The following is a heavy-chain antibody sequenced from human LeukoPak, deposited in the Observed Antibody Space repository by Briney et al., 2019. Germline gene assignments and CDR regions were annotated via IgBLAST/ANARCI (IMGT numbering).Heavy chain of an antibody. CDR3: TRASETGQGDY. J-gene: IGHJ4*02. CDR2: TYYRSKRYN. CDR1: GDSVSSDSVA. Sequence: SQTLSLTCAISGDSVSSDSVAWNWIRQSPSRGLEWLGRTYYRSKRYNDYAVSVKTRITINPDTSKNQFSLQLNSVTPDDTAVYYCTRASETGQGDYWGQGTLVTVSS. V-gene: IGHV6-1*01.